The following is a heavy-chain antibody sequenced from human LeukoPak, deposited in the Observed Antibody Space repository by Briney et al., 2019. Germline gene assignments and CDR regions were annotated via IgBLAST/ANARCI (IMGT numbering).Heavy chain of an antibody. Sequence: SQTLSLTCTVSGGSISSGGYYWSWIRQHPGKGLEWIGYIYYSGSTYYNPSLKSRVTISVDTSKNQFSLKLSSVTAADTAVYYCARGPGYYYDSSGYYYPFSTRLYYFDYWGQGTLVTVSS. CDR1: GGSISSGGYY. D-gene: IGHD3-22*01. J-gene: IGHJ4*02. V-gene: IGHV4-31*03. CDR2: IYYSGST. CDR3: ARGPGYYYDSSGYYYPFSTRLYYFDY.